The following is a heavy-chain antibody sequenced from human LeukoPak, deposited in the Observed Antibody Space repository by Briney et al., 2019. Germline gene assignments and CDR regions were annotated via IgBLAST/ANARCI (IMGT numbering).Heavy chain of an antibody. D-gene: IGHD1-1*01. J-gene: IGHJ4*02. Sequence: KPSETLSLTCTVSGGSISSYYWSWIRQPPGKGLEWIGEINHSGSTNYNPSLKSRVTISVDTSKNQFSLKLSSVTAADTAVYYCARSWYDQLYSDYWGQGTLVPVSS. CDR3: ARSWYDQLYSDY. CDR2: INHSGST. V-gene: IGHV4-34*01. CDR1: GGSISSYY.